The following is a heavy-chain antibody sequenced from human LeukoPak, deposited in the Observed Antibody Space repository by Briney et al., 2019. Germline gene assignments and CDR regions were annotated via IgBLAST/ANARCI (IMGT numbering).Heavy chain of an antibody. CDR3: ARQSSRWLVFDY. Sequence: GASVKVSCKASAYTFAAHYMHWVRQAPGQGLEWMGWTNPNSGDTNYAQKFQGRVTMTRDTSISTAYMELSRLRSDDTAVYYCARQSSRWLVFDYWGQGTLVTVSS. J-gene: IGHJ4*02. CDR1: AYTFAAHY. D-gene: IGHD6-19*01. V-gene: IGHV1-2*02. CDR2: TNPNSGDT.